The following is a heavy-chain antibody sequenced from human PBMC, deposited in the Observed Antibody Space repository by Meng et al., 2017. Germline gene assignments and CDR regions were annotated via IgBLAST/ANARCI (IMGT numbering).Heavy chain of an antibody. Sequence: QVQLQESGPGLVKPSGPLSLTCTVSGGSISSYYWSWIRQPAGKGLEWIGRIYTSGSTNYNPSLKSRVTMSVDTSKNQFSLKLSSVTAADTAVYYCAGDYGDYRDWYFDLWGRGTLVTVSS. CDR3: AGDYGDYRDWYFDL. V-gene: IGHV4-4*07. CDR2: IYTSGST. D-gene: IGHD4-17*01. CDR1: GGSISSYY. J-gene: IGHJ2*01.